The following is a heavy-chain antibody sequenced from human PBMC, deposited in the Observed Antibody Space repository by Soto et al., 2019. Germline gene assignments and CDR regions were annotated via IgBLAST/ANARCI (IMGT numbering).Heavy chain of an antibody. Sequence: PGGSLRLSCAASGFTFSSYAMSWVRQAPGKGLEWVSAISGGGGSTYYADSVKGRFTISRDNSKNTLYLQMNSLRAEDTAVYYCAKGRNYDYVWGSYLAHWGQGTLVTVSS. D-gene: IGHD3-16*01. CDR2: ISGGGGST. J-gene: IGHJ4*02. CDR1: GFTFSSYA. CDR3: AKGRNYDYVWGSYLAH. V-gene: IGHV3-23*01.